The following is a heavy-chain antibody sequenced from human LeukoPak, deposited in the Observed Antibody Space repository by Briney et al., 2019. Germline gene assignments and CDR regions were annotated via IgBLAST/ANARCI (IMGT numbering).Heavy chain of an antibody. J-gene: IGHJ4*02. Sequence: ASVKVSCKASGYTFSSYDINWVRQATGQGLEWMGWMSPSTGNTGYAQKFQGRVTMTRDTSTSTAYMELSSLKSEDTAVYYCARLSETPAFYPGGRYLYLAYWGQGAQVTVSS. CDR1: GYTFSSYD. V-gene: IGHV1-8*01. CDR3: ARLSETPAFYPGGRYLYLAY. CDR2: MSPSTGNT. D-gene: IGHD2-8*02.